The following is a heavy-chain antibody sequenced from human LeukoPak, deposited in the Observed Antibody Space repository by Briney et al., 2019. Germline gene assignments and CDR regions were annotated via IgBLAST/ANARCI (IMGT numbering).Heavy chain of an antibody. V-gene: IGHV3-23*01. CDR1: GFTFSSYA. CDR2: ISGSGGST. Sequence: GGSLRLSCAASGFTFSSYAMSGVGPAPGRGGGGVSAISGSGGSTYYADSVKGRFTISRDNSKNTLYLQMNSLRAEDTAVYYCAKDRSVVGATTGFDYWGQGTLVTVSS. J-gene: IGHJ4*02. CDR3: AKDRSVVGATTGFDY. D-gene: IGHD1-26*01.